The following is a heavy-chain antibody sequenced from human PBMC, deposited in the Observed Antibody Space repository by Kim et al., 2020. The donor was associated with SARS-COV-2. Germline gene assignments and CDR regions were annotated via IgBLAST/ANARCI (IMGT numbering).Heavy chain of an antibody. Sequence: ASVKVSCKASGYTFTSYAMHWVRQAPGQRLEWMGWINAGNGNTKYSQKFQGRVTITRDTSASTAYMELSSLRSEDTAVYYCARDRPPYTMVRGVIITGWFDPWGQGTLVTVSS. V-gene: IGHV1-3*01. CDR3: ARDRPPYTMVRGVIITGWFDP. D-gene: IGHD3-10*01. J-gene: IGHJ5*02. CDR1: GYTFTSYA. CDR2: INAGNGNT.